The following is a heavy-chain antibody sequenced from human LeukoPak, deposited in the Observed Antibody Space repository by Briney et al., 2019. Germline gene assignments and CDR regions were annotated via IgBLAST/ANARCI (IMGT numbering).Heavy chain of an antibody. J-gene: IGHJ3*02. CDR1: GGTFSSYA. D-gene: IGHD3-22*01. V-gene: IGHV1-69*01. CDR2: IIPIFGTA. CDR3: ALNLYYYDSNGFAFDI. Sequence: SVKVSCKASGGTFSSYAISWVRQAPGQGLEWMGGIIPIFGTANYAQKFQGRVTITADESTSTAYMELSRLRSEDTAVYYCALNLYYYDSNGFAFDIWGQGTMVTVSS.